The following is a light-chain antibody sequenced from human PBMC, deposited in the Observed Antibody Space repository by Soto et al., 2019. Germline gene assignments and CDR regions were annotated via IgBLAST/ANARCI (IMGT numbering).Light chain of an antibody. Sequence: DIQLTQSPFFLSASWGAKVTISCRPSQPIYSYLAWYQQKPGKAPKLLIFGASKLQSGVPSRFSGSGSGTEFTLTISSLQPEDFATYYCQQLNSHPRTFGQGTKLEIK. CDR1: QPIYSY. V-gene: IGKV1-9*01. CDR2: GAS. J-gene: IGKJ2*01. CDR3: QQLNSHPRT.